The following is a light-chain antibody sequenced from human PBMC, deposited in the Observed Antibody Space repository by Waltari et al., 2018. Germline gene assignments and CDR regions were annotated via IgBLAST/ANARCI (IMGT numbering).Light chain of an antibody. CDR3: NSYTGSSSWV. V-gene: IGLV2-14*03. Sequence: QSALNQPASLSGSPGPSITIPCTGTRGDVGFYNYLPWYQQHPGKAPRLIIYDVSERPSGVSNRFSGSKSGNTASLTISGLQAEDEADYYCNSYTGSSSWVFGGGTKLTVL. J-gene: IGLJ3*02. CDR2: DVS. CDR1: RGDVGFYNY.